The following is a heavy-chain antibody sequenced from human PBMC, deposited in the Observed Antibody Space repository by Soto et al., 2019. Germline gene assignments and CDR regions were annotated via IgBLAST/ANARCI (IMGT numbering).Heavy chain of an antibody. CDR3: ARGRGHYYGSAYGMDV. CDR2: TTQDGNDK. J-gene: IGHJ6*02. Sequence: PGGSLRLSCAASGFTFSPYYMSWVRQAPGKGLEWLAMTTQDGNDKHYVDSVKGRFTISRDNAKNSLYLQMNSLRAEDTAVYYCARGRGHYYGSAYGMDVWGQGTTVTVSS. V-gene: IGHV3-7*01. D-gene: IGHD3-10*01. CDR1: GFTFSPYY.